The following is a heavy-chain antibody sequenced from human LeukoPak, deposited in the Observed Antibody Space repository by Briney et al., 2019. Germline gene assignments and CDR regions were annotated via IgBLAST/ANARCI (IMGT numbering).Heavy chain of an antibody. V-gene: IGHV3-9*01. J-gene: IGHJ3*02. CDR3: ARDDYDSSGYSGAFDI. Sequence: SGGSLRLSCAASGFTFDDYAMHWVRQAPGKGLEWVSGISWTSGSIDYADTVKGRFTISRDNAKNSMYLQMNSLRAEDTAVYYCARDDYDSSGYSGAFDIWGQGTMVTVSS. CDR2: ISWTSGSI. CDR1: GFTFDDYA. D-gene: IGHD3-22*01.